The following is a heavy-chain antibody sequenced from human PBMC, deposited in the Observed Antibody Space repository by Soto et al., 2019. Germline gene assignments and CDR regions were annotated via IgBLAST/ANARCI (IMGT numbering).Heavy chain of an antibody. CDR2: IIPILGIA. Sequence: QVQLVQSGAEVKKPGSSVKVSCKASGGTFSSYTISWVRQSPGQGLEWMGRIIPILGIANYAQKFQGRVTITADKSTSTAYMELSSLRSEDTAVYYCARDCSGGSCPRPFFDYWGQGTLVTVSS. CDR3: ARDCSGGSCPRPFFDY. V-gene: IGHV1-69*08. CDR1: GGTFSSYT. J-gene: IGHJ4*02. D-gene: IGHD2-15*01.